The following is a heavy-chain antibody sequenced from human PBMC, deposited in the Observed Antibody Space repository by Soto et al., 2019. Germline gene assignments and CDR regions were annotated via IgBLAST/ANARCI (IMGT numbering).Heavy chain of an antibody. CDR1: AFTFNNYA. D-gene: IGHD3-22*01. CDR3: AKSRYSDSSADFYDY. Sequence: GALRLSCAASAFTFNNYAMSWVRQAPGKGLEWVSGIGGSGRTTYYADSVKGRFTISRDNSNNTLFLQMNSLRAEDTAVYYCAKSRYSDSSADFYDYWGQGILLTVSS. CDR2: IGGSGRTT. V-gene: IGHV3-23*01. J-gene: IGHJ4*02.